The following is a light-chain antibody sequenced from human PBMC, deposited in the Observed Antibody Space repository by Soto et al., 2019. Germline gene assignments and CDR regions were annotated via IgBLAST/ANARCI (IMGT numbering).Light chain of an antibody. Sequence: QSVLTQPPSASGTPGQRVTISCSGSTSNIGSNTVNWYQQLPGTAPKLLIYSNNQRPSGVPDRFSGSKSGTSASLAISGLQSEDEADYYCAVWDDSLNGHDVFGTGTKVTVL. CDR1: TSNIGSNT. J-gene: IGLJ1*01. CDR2: SNN. CDR3: AVWDDSLNGHDV. V-gene: IGLV1-44*01.